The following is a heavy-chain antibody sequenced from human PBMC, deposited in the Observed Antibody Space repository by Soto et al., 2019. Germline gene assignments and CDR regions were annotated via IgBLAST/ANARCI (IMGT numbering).Heavy chain of an antibody. CDR1: RGAKSCKT. CDR3: ARPARYCSSPSCYGY. J-gene: IGHJ4*02. D-gene: IGHD2-2*01. CDR2: IIPILGIA. Sequence: KAPRGAKSCKTMGSVRQSPGQGLEWMGRIIPILGIANYAQKFQGRVTITADKSTSTAYMELSSLRSEDTAVYYCARPARYCSSPSCYGYWGQGTLV. V-gene: IGHV1-69*02.